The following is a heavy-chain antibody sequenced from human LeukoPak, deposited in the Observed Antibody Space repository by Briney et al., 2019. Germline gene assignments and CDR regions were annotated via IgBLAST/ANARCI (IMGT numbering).Heavy chain of an antibody. V-gene: IGHV4-59*08. Sequence: ETLSLTCTVSGGSIGTYYWSWVRQSPGTGLEWIGYIYVTGTRYNPYLQSRVTISVDRSRNQFFLKMTSVTAADTAVYYCARHIGGGIEDMDVWGRGTKVTVSS. CDR1: GGSIGTYY. CDR2: IYVTGT. D-gene: IGHD3-16*02. J-gene: IGHJ6*03. CDR3: ARHIGGGIEDMDV.